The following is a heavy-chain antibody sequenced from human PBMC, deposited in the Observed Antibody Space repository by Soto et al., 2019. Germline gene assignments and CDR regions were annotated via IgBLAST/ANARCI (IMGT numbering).Heavy chain of an antibody. V-gene: IGHV1-3*01. D-gene: IGHD3-16*02. CDR1: GYTFTNYA. CDR2: MNAGNRNT. J-gene: IGHJ3*01. CDR3: ARGYDYVWGSYRSDAFDV. Sequence: QVQLVQSGAEVKKPGASVKVSCKASGYTFTNYAIHWVRQAPGQRLEWMGWMNAGNRNTEYSQKFQGRIIMTKDTSANTAYMELSSLMSEDTAVYYCARGYDYVWGSYRSDAFDVWGEGTMLTVS.